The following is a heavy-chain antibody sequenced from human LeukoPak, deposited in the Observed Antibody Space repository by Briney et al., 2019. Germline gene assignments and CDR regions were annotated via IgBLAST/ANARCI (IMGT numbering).Heavy chain of an antibody. CDR2: ITTSGDKT. CDR3: AKRGAYDNRYFDY. Sequence: GGSLRLSCAASGFTFSSYAMSWVRQAPGKALEWVSSITTSGDKTYYADSVKGRFTISRDNSKNTLCLQMNSLRAEDTAVYYCAKRGAYDNRYFDYWGQGTLVTVSS. J-gene: IGHJ4*02. V-gene: IGHV3-23*01. CDR1: GFTFSSYA. D-gene: IGHD3-22*01.